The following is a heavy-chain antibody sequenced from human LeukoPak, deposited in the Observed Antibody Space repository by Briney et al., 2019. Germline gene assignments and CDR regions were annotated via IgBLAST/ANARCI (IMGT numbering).Heavy chain of an antibody. Sequence: PGGSLRLSCAASGFTFSDYYMSWIRQAPGEGLEWVSYISSSGSTIYYADSVKGRFTTSRDNAKNSLYLQMNSLRAEDTAVYYCARDRYGARAFDIWGQGTMVTVSS. J-gene: IGHJ3*02. D-gene: IGHD4-17*01. V-gene: IGHV3-11*04. CDR1: GFTFSDYY. CDR3: ARDRYGARAFDI. CDR2: ISSSGSTI.